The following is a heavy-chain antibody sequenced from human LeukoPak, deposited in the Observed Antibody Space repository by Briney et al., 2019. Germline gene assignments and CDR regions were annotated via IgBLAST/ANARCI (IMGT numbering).Heavy chain of an antibody. Sequence: SETLSLTCAVYGGSFSGYYWSWIRQPPGKGLEWIGEINHSGSTNYNPSLKSRVTISVDTSKNHFSLKLSSVTAADTAVYYCARMAVYAGGFDPWGQGTLVTVSS. D-gene: IGHD2-8*02. CDR3: ARMAVYAGGFDP. J-gene: IGHJ5*02. V-gene: IGHV4-34*01. CDR2: INHSGST. CDR1: GGSFSGYY.